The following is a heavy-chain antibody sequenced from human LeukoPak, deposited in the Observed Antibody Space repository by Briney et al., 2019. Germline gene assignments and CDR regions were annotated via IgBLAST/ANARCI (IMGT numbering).Heavy chain of an antibody. CDR2: ISAYNGNT. CDR1: GYTFTSYG. Sequence: ASVKVSCKASGYTFTSYGISWVRQAPGQGREWMGWISAYNGNTNYAQKLQGRVTMTTDTSTSTAYMELRSLRSDDTAVYYCARQHCSSTSCYFDYWGQGTLVTVSS. V-gene: IGHV1-18*01. CDR3: ARQHCSSTSCYFDY. D-gene: IGHD2-2*01. J-gene: IGHJ4*02.